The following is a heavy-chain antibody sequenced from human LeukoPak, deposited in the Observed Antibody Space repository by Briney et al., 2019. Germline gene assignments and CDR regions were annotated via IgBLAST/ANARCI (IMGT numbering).Heavy chain of an antibody. CDR1: GGSISSSSYY. Sequence: PSETLSLTCTVSGGSISSSSYYWGWIRQPPGKVLEWIGSIYYSGSTYYNPSLKSRVTISVDTSKNQFSLKLSSVTAADTAVYYCARLDSSSWYLGFDYWGQGTLVTVSS. D-gene: IGHD6-13*01. J-gene: IGHJ4*02. CDR3: ARLDSSSWYLGFDY. CDR2: IYYSGST. V-gene: IGHV4-39*01.